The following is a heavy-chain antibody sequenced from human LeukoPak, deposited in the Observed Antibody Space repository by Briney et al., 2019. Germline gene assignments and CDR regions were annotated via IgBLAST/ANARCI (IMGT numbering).Heavy chain of an antibody. Sequence: GWSLRLSCAPSGFTLRIYWMSWVRQAPGKGLEWVANINQDGRQKYYVASVKGRFIISREKDKNSFFLQMSSLRAEDTSVYYCARDGFVVVVAATRYYYYGMDVWGQGTTVTVSS. CDR1: GFTLRIYW. CDR3: ARDGFVVVVAATRYYYYGMDV. V-gene: IGHV3-7*01. CDR2: INQDGRQK. D-gene: IGHD2-15*01. J-gene: IGHJ6*02.